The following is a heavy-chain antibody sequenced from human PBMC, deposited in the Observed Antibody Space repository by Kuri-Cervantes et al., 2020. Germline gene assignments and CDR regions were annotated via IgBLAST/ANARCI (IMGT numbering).Heavy chain of an antibody. D-gene: IGHD2-2*01. CDR3: ARDFPAYCSSTSCHAHWFDP. CDR2: IWYDGSNK. Sequence: GGSLRLSCAASGFTFDDYGMHWVRQAPGKGLEWVAVIWYDGSNKYYADSVKGRFTISRDNSKNTLYLQMNSLRAEDTAVYYCARDFPAYCSSTSCHAHWFDPWGQGTLVTVSS. V-gene: IGHV3-33*08. J-gene: IGHJ5*02. CDR1: GFTFDDYG.